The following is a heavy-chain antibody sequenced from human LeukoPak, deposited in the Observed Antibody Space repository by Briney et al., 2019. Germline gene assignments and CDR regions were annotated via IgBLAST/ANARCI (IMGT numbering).Heavy chain of an antibody. CDR3: ATTLHIVVVTWHAFDI. CDR2: INPNSGGT. V-gene: IGHV1-2*02. J-gene: IGHJ3*02. Sequence: ASVKVSCKASGYTFTGYYIHWVRQAPGQGLEWMGWINPNSGGTNYAPTFQGRVTMTRDTSISTAYMELSRLTSGDTTIYYCATTLHIVVVTWHAFDIWGQGTMVTVSS. D-gene: IGHD2-21*02. CDR1: GYTFTGYY.